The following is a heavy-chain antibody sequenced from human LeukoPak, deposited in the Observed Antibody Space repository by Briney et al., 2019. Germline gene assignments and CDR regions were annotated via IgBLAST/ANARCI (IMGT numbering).Heavy chain of an antibody. CDR3: ARDQEAFDY. CDR2: ISAYNGNT. Sequence: GASVKVSCKASGYTFTSYGISWVRQAPGQGLEWMGWISAYNGNTNYAQKLQGRVTVTRDTSTSTVHMELSGLRSEGTAVYYCARDQEAFDYWGQGTLVTVSS. CDR1: GYTFTSYG. V-gene: IGHV1-18*01. J-gene: IGHJ4*02.